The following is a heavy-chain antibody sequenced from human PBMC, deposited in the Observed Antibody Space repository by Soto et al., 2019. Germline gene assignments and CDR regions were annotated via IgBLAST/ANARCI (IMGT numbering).Heavy chain of an antibody. Sequence: QVQLQESGPGLVKPSQTLSLTCTVSGGSISSGGYYWSWIRQHPGKGLEWIGYIYYSGSTYYNPSLKSRVTISVDTSKNQFSLKLSSVTAADTAVYYCARDRSAFYGDYEVRAFHIWGQGTMVTVSS. CDR1: GGSISSGGYY. J-gene: IGHJ3*02. CDR2: IYYSGST. CDR3: ARDRSAFYGDYEVRAFHI. V-gene: IGHV4-31*03. D-gene: IGHD4-17*01.